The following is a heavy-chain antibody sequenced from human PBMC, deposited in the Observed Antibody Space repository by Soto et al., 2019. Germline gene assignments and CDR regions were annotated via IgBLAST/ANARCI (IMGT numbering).Heavy chain of an antibody. V-gene: IGHV4-30-4*01. CDR3: VGTGTTDDF. D-gene: IGHD1-7*01. CDR1: GASVNTGDYY. J-gene: IGHJ1*01. Sequence: VQLQGSGPGLLKPSQTLSLTCTVSGASVNTGDYYWSYIRQPPGKGLEWLGYIFYSGETYYNPSLKSRATMSLTTSRNQFSLTLTSVTDADTALYYCVGTGTTDDFWGQGTLVTVSS. CDR2: IFYSGET.